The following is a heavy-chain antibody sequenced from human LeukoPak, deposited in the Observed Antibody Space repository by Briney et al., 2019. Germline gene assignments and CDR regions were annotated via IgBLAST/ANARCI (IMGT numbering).Heavy chain of an antibody. J-gene: IGHJ4*02. D-gene: IGHD6-19*01. CDR1: GFTFDDA. CDR2: INWNSDSI. V-gene: IGHV3-9*01. CDR3: ARDGVSAWFLDY. Sequence: GGSLRLSCAVSGFTFDDAMHWVRQVPGKGLEWVSGINWNSDSIGYADSVKGRFTITRDNAKNSLYLQMNSLRAEDTAVYYCARDGVSAWFLDYWGQGTLVTVSS.